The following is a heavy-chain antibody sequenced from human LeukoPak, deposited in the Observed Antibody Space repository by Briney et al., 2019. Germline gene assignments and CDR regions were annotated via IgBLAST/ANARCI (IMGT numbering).Heavy chain of an antibody. D-gene: IGHD5-12*01. Sequence: PGGSLRLSCAASGFTFSAYGMSWVRQSPRKGLEWVSGVSGADGTTYYADSVKGRFTISRDNSKNTLYLQMNSLRAEDTAVYYCARDWPVYSGYARGKFDYWGQGTLVTVSS. CDR3: ARDWPVYSGYARGKFDY. CDR2: VSGADGTT. J-gene: IGHJ4*02. CDR1: GFTFSAYG. V-gene: IGHV3-23*01.